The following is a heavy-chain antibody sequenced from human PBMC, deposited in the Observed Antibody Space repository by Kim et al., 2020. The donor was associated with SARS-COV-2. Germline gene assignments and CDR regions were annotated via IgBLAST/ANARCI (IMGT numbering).Heavy chain of an antibody. J-gene: IGHJ4*02. Sequence: YNADSVKGRFTISRDNSKNTLYLQMNSLRAEDTAVYYCAKGELTGGFLGYWGQGTLVTVSS. D-gene: IGHD7-27*01. V-gene: IGHV3-23*01. CDR3: AKGELTGGFLGY.